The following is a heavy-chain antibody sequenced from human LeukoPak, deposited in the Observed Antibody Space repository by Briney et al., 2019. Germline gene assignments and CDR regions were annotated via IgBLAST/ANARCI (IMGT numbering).Heavy chain of an antibody. CDR1: GDSISDKYW. V-gene: IGHV4-4*02. D-gene: IGHD3-22*01. J-gene: IGHJ4*02. CDR3: ARDPSGYFNY. CDR2: VYRSGGT. Sequence: SGTLSLTCAVSGDSISDKYWWRWVRQFPDKGLEWIGEVYRSGGTSYNPSLKSRVTVSIDYSKNQFSLNLRSVTAADTAVYYCARDPSGYFNYWGQGTLATVSS.